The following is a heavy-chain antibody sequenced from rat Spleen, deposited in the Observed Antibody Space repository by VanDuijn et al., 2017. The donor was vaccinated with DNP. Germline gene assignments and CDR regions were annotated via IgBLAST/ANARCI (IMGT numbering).Heavy chain of an antibody. J-gene: IGHJ4*01. CDR3: ARHRTIMPYYYAMDA. D-gene: IGHD1-12*01. CDR1: GFTFSDYY. V-gene: IGHV5-7*01. CDR2: ISSNGCTP. Sequence: EVLLVESDGGLVQPGRSLKLSCAVSGFTFSDYYMAWVRQAPAKVLECVATISSNGCTPYYRDSVKGRFTISRDNAQSTLYLQMDSLRSEDTATYYCARHRTIMPYYYAMDAWGQGASVTVSS.